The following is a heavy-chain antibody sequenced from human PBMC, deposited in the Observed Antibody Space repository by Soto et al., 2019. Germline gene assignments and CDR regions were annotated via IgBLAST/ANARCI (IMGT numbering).Heavy chain of an antibody. CDR3: AIADYGDDDY. J-gene: IGHJ4*02. V-gene: IGHV1-18*01. Sequence: QLQLVQSGPEAKKPGASVKVSCKASGYTFATSTISWLRQAPGQGPEWMGWIKTYSGNTNYAQKLQGRLSMTTDTSTSPAYIELRSLKTDDTALYYCAIADYGDDDYWGQGTLVTVSS. D-gene: IGHD4-17*01. CDR1: GYTFATST. CDR2: IKTYSGNT.